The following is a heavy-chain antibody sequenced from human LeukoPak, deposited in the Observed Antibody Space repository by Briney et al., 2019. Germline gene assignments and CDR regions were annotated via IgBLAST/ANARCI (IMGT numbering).Heavy chain of an antibody. CDR2: IKHDGSEK. V-gene: IGHV3-7*01. J-gene: IGHJ4*02. CDR3: ATDRGWRTSGYYLYYFEY. D-gene: IGHD3-3*01. Sequence: GGSLRLSCAASGFIFTNYFMSWVRQAPGKGLEWVASIKHDGSEKYYVDSVRGRFTISRDNTMNSLYLQMSSLRAEDTAVYYCATDRGWRTSGYYLYYFEYWGQGTLVTYSP. CDR1: GFIFTNYF.